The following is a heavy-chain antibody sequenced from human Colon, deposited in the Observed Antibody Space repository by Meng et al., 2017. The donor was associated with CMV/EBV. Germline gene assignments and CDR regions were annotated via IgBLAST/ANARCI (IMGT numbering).Heavy chain of an antibody. CDR2: VYYSGAT. CDR3: ARWGGTSRRAFDI. CDR1: GASVNSDSHY. Sequence: GSLRLSCTVSGASVNSDSHYWSWIRQPPGKGLEYIGYVYYSGATNYNPFFKSRVTISVDTSKNQFSLKLTSVTAADTAVYYCARWGGTSRRAFDIWGQGTMVTVSS. V-gene: IGHV4-61*01. J-gene: IGHJ3*02. D-gene: IGHD1-7*01.